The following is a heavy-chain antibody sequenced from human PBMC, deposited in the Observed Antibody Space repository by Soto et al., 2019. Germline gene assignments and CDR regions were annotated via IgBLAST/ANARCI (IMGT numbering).Heavy chain of an antibody. V-gene: IGHV2-5*01. CDR1: GVSLSTSGVG. Sequence: SGPTLVNPTRTLTLTCTFSGVSLSTSGVGVGWIRQPPGKALEWLALIYWNDDKRYSPSLKSRLTITKDTSKNQVVLTMTNMDPVDTATYYCAHSRPPQPNPYYDFWSGYSPFDYWGQGTLVTVSS. CDR3: AHSRPPQPNPYYDFWSGYSPFDY. D-gene: IGHD3-3*01. CDR2: IYWNDDK. J-gene: IGHJ4*02.